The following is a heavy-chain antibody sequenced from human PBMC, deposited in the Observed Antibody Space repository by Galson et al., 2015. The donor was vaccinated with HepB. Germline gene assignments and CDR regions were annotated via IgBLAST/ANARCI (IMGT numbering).Heavy chain of an antibody. Sequence: QSGAEVKKPGESLRISCKGSGYSFTSYWISWMRQMPGKGLEWMGRIDPSDSYTNYSPSFQGHVTISADKSISTAYLQWSSLKASDTAMYYCATTSPYSSGWYGGDYWGQGTLVTVSS. V-gene: IGHV5-10-1*01. D-gene: IGHD6-19*01. CDR3: ATTSPYSSGWYGGDY. CDR2: IDPSDSYT. J-gene: IGHJ4*02. CDR1: GYSFTSYW.